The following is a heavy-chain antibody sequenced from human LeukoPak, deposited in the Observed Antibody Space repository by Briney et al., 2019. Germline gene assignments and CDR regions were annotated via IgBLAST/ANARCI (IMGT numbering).Heavy chain of an antibody. V-gene: IGHV3-33*01. CDR3: ARGPSRGYYDSSGTQDQTSFFQH. CDR2: VWDDGTNK. Sequence: GGSLRLSCAASGFTFSSYGIHWVRQAPGKGLEWVAVVWDDGTNKYYADSVRGRFIISRDNSKNTLFLQMNSLRAEDTAVYYCARGPSRGYYDSSGTQDQTSFFQHWGQGTLVTVSS. D-gene: IGHD3-22*01. CDR1: GFTFSSYG. J-gene: IGHJ1*01.